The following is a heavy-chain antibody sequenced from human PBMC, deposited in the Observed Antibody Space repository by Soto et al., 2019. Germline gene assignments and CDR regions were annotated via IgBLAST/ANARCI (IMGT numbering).Heavy chain of an antibody. CDR3: ARELSGSWYNWFDP. V-gene: IGHV3-53*01. D-gene: IGHD5-12*01. CDR1: GLSVSSNS. J-gene: IGHJ5*02. CDR2: IHSDVTT. Sequence: GGSLRLSCAASGLSVSSNSMIWVRQAPGKGLEWVSVIHSDVTTYYADSVKGRFIISRDNSKDTLYLQMNRLRAEDTAVYYCARELSGSWYNWFDPWGQGTLVTVSS.